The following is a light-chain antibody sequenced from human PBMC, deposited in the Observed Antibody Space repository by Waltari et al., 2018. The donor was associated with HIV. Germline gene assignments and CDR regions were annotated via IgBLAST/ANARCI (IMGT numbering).Light chain of an antibody. CDR1: SEHSNFA. Sequence: QIILTQSPSASASPGASVKLTCTLSSEHSNFAIAWLQQQPEKGPRYLMKLNSDGSHTKGDGIPDRVSGSSSGAERYLSSASLHSDAEADYYCQTWGRGIVVFGGGTKLTVL. V-gene: IGLV4-69*01. CDR2: LNSDGSH. J-gene: IGLJ3*02. CDR3: QTWGRGIVV.